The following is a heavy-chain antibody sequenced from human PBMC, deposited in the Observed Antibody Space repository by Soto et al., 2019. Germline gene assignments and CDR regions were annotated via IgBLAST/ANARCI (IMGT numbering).Heavy chain of an antibody. CDR3: ARAPDYGDGFLFDF. V-gene: IGHV3-33*01. Sequence: QVQVVESGGGVVQPGRSLRLSCAASGFTFSNFGMHWVRQAPGKGLEWLAFIWYDGSNKYYADSVKGRFTISRDNSKNTRFLQMDSLRVEDTAMYHCARAPDYGDGFLFDFWGQGTLISVSS. D-gene: IGHD4-17*01. CDR1: GFTFSNFG. CDR2: IWYDGSNK. J-gene: IGHJ5*01.